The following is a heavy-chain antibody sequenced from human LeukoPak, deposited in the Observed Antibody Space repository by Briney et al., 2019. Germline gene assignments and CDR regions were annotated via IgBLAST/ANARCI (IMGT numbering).Heavy chain of an antibody. CDR1: GYSFTNYW. CDR2: IFPGDSHT. V-gene: IGHV5-51*01. CDR3: ARSSVSWFDP. J-gene: IGHJ5*02. D-gene: IGHD5/OR15-5a*01. Sequence: GASLKISCKGSGYSFTNYWIGWVRQLPGKGLEWMGIIFPGDSHTRYSPSFQGQVTMSADKSIGTAYLQWSSLRASDTATYYCARSSVSWFDPWGQGTLVTVSS.